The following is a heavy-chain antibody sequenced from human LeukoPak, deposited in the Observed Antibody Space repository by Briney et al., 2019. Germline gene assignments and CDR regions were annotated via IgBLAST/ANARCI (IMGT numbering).Heavy chain of an antibody. Sequence: SETLSLTCTVSGGSISGYHWSWIRQPAGKGLEWIWRIYPSGSTHSHPSLKSRVTLSADTSKNQFSLKLSSVTAADTAVYYCARGGRSMIVNYWGQGTLVTVSS. D-gene: IGHD3-22*01. V-gene: IGHV4-4*07. J-gene: IGHJ4*02. CDR2: IYPSGST. CDR1: GGSISGYH. CDR3: ARGGRSMIVNY.